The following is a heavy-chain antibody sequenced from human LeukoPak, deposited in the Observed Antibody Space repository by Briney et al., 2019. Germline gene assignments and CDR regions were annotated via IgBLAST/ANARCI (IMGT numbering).Heavy chain of an antibody. CDR2: IYYSGST. D-gene: IGHD3-22*01. Sequence: SETLSLTCTVSGGSISSSSYYWGWIRQPPGKGLEWIGSIYYSGSTYYSPSLKSRVTISVDTSKNQFSLKLSSVTAADTAVYYCARVGAVYDSSGLDYWGQGTLVTVSS. V-gene: IGHV4-39*07. CDR3: ARVGAVYDSSGLDY. CDR1: GGSISSSSYY. J-gene: IGHJ4*02.